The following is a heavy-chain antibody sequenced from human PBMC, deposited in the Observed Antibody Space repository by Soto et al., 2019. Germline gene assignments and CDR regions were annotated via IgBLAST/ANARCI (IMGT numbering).Heavy chain of an antibody. CDR3: ADGLHCGGDCPISEYFHH. V-gene: IGHV4-39*05. CDR2: IYYSGST. Sequence: PSGNPSLTCTVSGGSISSSYYFWGWIRQPPGKGLEWIGSIYYSGSTYYNPSLKSRITISVDTSKNQFSLKLTSVTAADAAVYYCADGLHCGGDCPISEYFHHWGQGTLVP. CDR1: GGSISSSYYF. D-gene: IGHD2-21*02. J-gene: IGHJ1*01.